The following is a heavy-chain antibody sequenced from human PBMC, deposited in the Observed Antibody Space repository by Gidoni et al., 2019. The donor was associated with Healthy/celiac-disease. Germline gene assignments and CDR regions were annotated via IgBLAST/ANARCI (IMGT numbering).Heavy chain of an antibody. CDR1: GGSISSGGYS. CDR3: ATGEHYYDSSGYWPWAFDI. CDR2: IYHSGST. J-gene: IGHJ3*02. D-gene: IGHD3-22*01. V-gene: IGHV4-30-2*01. Sequence: QLQLQESGSGLVKPSQTLSLTCAVSGGSISSGGYSWSWIRQPPGKGLEWIGYIYHSGSTYYNPSLKSRVTISVDRSKNQFSLKLSSVTAADTAVYYCATGEHYYDSSGYWPWAFDIWGQGTMVTVSS.